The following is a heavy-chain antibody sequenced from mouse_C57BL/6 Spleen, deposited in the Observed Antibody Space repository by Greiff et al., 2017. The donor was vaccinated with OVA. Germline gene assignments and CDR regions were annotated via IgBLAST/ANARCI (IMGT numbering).Heavy chain of an antibody. J-gene: IGHJ3*01. D-gene: IGHD1-1*01. CDR2: ISDGGSYT. V-gene: IGHV5-4*01. Sequence: DVMLVESGGGLVKPGGSLKLSCAASGFTFSSYAMSWVRQTPEKRLEWVATISDGGSYTYYPDNVKGRFTISRDNAKNNLYLQMSHLKSEDTAMYYCARDDYGSSYGWFAYWGQGTLVTVSA. CDR3: ARDDYGSSYGWFAY. CDR1: GFTFSSYA.